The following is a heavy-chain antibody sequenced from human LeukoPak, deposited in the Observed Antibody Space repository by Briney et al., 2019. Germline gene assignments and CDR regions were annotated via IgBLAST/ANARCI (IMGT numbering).Heavy chain of an antibody. J-gene: IGHJ4*02. V-gene: IGHV3-30*18. D-gene: IGHD6-13*01. Sequence: GRSLRLSCAASGFTFSSYGIHWVRQAPGKGLDWVAIISYDGSNKYYADSVKGRFTISRDNSKNTLYLQMNSLRAEDTAVYYCAKDLSSSWSIDYWGQGTLVTVSS. CDR3: AKDLSSSWSIDY. CDR1: GFTFSSYG. CDR2: ISYDGSNK.